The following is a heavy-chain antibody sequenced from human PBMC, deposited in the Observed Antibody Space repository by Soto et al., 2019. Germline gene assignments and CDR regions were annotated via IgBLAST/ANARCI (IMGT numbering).Heavy chain of an antibody. CDR2: IWYHGSNT. CDR1: GFAFSSWG. D-gene: IGHD3-16*02. J-gene: IGHJ4*02. Sequence: PGGSLRLAGEAFGFAFSSWGMHCLRQAPGKWVXWVAVIWYHGSNTDYADSLKGRFTITRDNXKNTLYMQMNSLRAEDTAVYYCARDPLEYVWGSYRWRSTRPAEQYFDYWGQGTLVTVSS. V-gene: IGHV3-33*01. CDR3: ARDPLEYVWGSYRWRSTRPAEQYFDY.